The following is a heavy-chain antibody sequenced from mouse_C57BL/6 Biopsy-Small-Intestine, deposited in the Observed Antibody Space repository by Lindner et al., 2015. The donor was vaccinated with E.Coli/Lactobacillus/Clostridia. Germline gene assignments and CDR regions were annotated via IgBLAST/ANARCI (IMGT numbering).Heavy chain of an antibody. CDR2: VAPETGGT. Sequence: VQLQESGAELVRPGASVTLSCKASGYTFSDYEIHWVRQTPVHGLEWIGGVAPETGGTAYNQKSKDKAILTADKSSRTSYMELRGLTSEDSAVYYCTRNWIDYWGQGTTLTVSS. J-gene: IGHJ2*01. V-gene: IGHV1-15*01. CDR3: TRNWIDY. CDR1: GYTFSDYE. D-gene: IGHD4-1*01.